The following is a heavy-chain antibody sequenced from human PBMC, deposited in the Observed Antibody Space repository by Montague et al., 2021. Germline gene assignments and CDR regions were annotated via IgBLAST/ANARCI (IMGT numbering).Heavy chain of an antibody. J-gene: IGHJ5*02. V-gene: IGHV4-39*01. CDR3: ARVDCDGDCYTFDP. Sequence: SETLSLTCTVSGGSISSSRYYWGWIRQPPGKGLEWIGSNYYSANTYYNPSLKSRLSISVDTTKNQFSLRLKSVTAADTAVYHCARVDCDGDCYTFDPWGQGTLVTVSS. CDR2: NYYSANT. D-gene: IGHD2-21*02. CDR1: GGSISSSRYY.